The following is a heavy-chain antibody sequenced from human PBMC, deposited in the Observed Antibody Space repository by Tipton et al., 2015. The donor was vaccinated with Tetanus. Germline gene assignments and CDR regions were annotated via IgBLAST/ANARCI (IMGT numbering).Heavy chain of an antibody. CDR2: IYSGGST. D-gene: IGHD6-13*01. V-gene: IGHV3-53*01. CDR1: GFTVSSNY. J-gene: IGHJ4*02. CDR3: ARVLRYSSSFVAYYFDY. Sequence: MQLVQSGGGLIQPGGSLRLSCAASGFTVSSNYMSWVRQAPGKGLEWVSVIYSGGSTYYADSVKGRFTISRDNSKNTLYLQMNSLRAEDTAVYYCARVLRYSSSFVAYYFDYWGQGTLVTVSS.